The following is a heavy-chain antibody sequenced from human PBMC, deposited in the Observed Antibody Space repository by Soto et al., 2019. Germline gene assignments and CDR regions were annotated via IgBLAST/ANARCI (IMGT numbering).Heavy chain of an antibody. D-gene: IGHD2-2*02. J-gene: IGHJ5*02. Sequence: GGSLRLSCEASGFTFSIYTMTWVRQAPGKGLEWVSSIGASGGRTYYADSVKGRFTISRDNSKSTLYLQMNSLRADDTAVYSCAKPSAAINPPVNWFDPWGQGTLVTVSS. CDR3: AKPSAAINPPVNWFDP. CDR2: IGASGGRT. V-gene: IGHV3-23*01. CDR1: GFTFSIYT.